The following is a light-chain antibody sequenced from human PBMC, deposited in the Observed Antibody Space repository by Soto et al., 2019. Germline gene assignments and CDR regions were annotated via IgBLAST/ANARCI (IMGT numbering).Light chain of an antibody. V-gene: IGKV3-15*01. J-gene: IGKJ5*01. CDR2: AAS. Sequence: DRLMTQSPDTLSASPGERVSLSCRASQSVNHNLAWYQQKPGQAPRLLIYAASTRATGIPVRFSGSGSGTEFTLTISSLQPVYFAMYYCQKYGSSLITSGQGTRPEIK. CDR3: QKYGSSLIT. CDR1: QSVNHN.